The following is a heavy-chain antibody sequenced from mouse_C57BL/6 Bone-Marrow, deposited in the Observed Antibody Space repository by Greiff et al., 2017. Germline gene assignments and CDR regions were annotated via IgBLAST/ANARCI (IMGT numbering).Heavy chain of an antibody. J-gene: IGHJ2*01. V-gene: IGHV1-55*01. CDR3: ARERALRPYYFDY. CDR1: GYTFTSYW. Sequence: QVQLQQSGAELVKPGASVKMSCKASGYTFTSYWITWVKQRPGQGLEWIGDIYPSSGSTNYTEKFKSKATLTVDKSSSTAYMQLSSLTSEDSAVYYCARERALRPYYFDYWGQGTTLTVSS. CDR2: IYPSSGST. D-gene: IGHD1-2*01.